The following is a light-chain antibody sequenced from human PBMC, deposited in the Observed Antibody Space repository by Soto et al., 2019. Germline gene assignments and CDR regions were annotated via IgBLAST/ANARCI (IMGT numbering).Light chain of an antibody. J-gene: IGKJ2*01. CDR1: QSISNY. V-gene: IGKV1-39*01. Sequence: DIQMTQSPSSLSASVGDRVTITCRASQSISNYLNWYQHKPGKAPNLLIYAASTLQSGVPSRFSGSRSGTYFTLTITHLQPEDFASYYCQQSYSSPPTFGQGTKLEIK. CDR2: AAS. CDR3: QQSYSSPPT.